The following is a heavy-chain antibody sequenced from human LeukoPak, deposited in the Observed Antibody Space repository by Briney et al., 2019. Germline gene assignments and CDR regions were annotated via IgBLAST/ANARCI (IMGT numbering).Heavy chain of an antibody. CDR1: GFTFSSYS. CDR3: AREQKDYDFWSGYYNGYFDY. J-gene: IGHJ4*02. V-gene: IGHV3-21*01. CDR2: ISSSSSYI. Sequence: NPGGSLRLSCAASGFTFSSYSMNWVRQAPGKGLEWGSSISSSSSYIYYADSVKGRFTICRDNAKNSLYLQMNSLRAEDTAVYYCAREQKDYDFWSGYYNGYFDYWGQGTLVTVSS. D-gene: IGHD3-3*01.